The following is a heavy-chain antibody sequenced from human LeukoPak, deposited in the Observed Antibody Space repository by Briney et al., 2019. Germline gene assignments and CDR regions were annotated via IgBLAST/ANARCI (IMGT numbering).Heavy chain of an antibody. D-gene: IGHD3-22*01. CDR2: IYYSGST. Sequence: SETLSLTCTVPGGSISSYYWSWIRQPPGKGLEWIGYIYYSGSTNYNPSLKSRVTISVDTSKNQFSLKLSSVTAADTAVYYCARHSYYYDSSGYYYEWAFDIWGQGTMVTVSS. CDR1: GGSISSYY. CDR3: ARHSYYYDSSGYYYEWAFDI. J-gene: IGHJ3*02. V-gene: IGHV4-59*08.